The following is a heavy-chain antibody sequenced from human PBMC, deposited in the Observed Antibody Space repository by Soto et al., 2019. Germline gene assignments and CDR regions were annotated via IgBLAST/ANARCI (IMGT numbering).Heavy chain of an antibody. CDR1: GFTFTIYG. V-gene: IGHV3-30*18. D-gene: IGHD3-3*01. CDR3: AKDYYDFGSGSYTGQVIGY. J-gene: IGHJ4*02. Sequence: QVQLVESGGGVVQPGRSLRLSCAASGFTFTIYGMHWVRQAPGKGLEWVAVISHDGSDIYYADSVKGRFTISRDNSENRLYLQMNILRPEDAAVYYCAKDYYDFGSGSYTGQVIGYCGQGTLVTVSS. CDR2: ISHDGSDI.